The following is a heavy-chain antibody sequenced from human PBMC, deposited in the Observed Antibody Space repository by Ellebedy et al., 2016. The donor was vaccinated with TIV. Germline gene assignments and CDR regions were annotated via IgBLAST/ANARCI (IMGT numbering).Heavy chain of an antibody. D-gene: IGHD6-13*01. CDR2: IRNKAESHTT. V-gene: IGHV3-72*01. CDR1: GFTFSDHD. CDR3: ARVGPADITAADRLWYFDL. J-gene: IGHJ2*01. Sequence: GESLKISCAASGFTFSDHDMDWVRQAPGKGLEWVGRIRNKAESHTTEYAASVKGRFSISREDSKNSLYLQMNSLKAEDTAMYYCARVGPADITAADRLWYFDLWGRGTLVTVSS.